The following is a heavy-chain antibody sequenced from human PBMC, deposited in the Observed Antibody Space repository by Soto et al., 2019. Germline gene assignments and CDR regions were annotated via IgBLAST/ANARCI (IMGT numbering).Heavy chain of an antibody. J-gene: IGHJ3*02. CDR3: ARGSSSWPSDAFDI. CDR1: CYTFTSYG. V-gene: IGHV1-18*01. D-gene: IGHD6-13*01. Sequence: ASAKVCCKDSCYTFTSYGISLLRHSYGQGLEWMGWISAYNGNTNYAQKLQGRVTMTTDTSTSTAYMELRSLRSDDTAVYYCARGSSSWPSDAFDIWGQGTMVTVSS. CDR2: ISAYNGNT.